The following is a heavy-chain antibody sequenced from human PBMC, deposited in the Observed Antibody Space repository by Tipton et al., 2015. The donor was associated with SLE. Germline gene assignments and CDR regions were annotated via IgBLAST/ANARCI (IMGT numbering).Heavy chain of an antibody. D-gene: IGHD3-10*01. CDR2: IYYSGST. V-gene: IGHV4-39*07. CDR3: ARDHRGEGHYYFYMDV. Sequence: TLSLTCTVSSGSINTAIYYWGWIRQPPGKGLEWIGSIYYSGSTYYNPSLRSRVTISLDTSTNQFSLNLSSVTAADTAVYYCARDHRGEGHYYFYMDVWGKGTTVTVSS. CDR1: SGSINTAIYY. J-gene: IGHJ6*03.